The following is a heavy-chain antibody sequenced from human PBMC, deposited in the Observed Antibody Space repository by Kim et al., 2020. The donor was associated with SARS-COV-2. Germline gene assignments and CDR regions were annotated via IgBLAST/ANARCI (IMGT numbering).Heavy chain of an antibody. CDR3: ARGRFGELPAFDY. V-gene: IGHV4-34*01. J-gene: IGHJ4*02. Sequence: SETLSLTCAVYGGSFSGYYWSWIRQPPGKGLEWIGEINHSGSTNYNPSLKSRDTISVETSKNQFSLKLSSVTAADTAVYYCARGRFGELPAFDYWGQGTLVTVS. CDR2: INHSGST. CDR1: GGSFSGYY. D-gene: IGHD3-10*01.